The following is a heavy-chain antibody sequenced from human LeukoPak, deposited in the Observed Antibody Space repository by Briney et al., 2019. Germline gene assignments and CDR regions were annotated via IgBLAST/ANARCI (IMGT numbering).Heavy chain of an antibody. J-gene: IGHJ4*02. V-gene: IGHV3-66*01. CDR3: ARDLSGYSFGFGGDL. D-gene: IGHD6-13*01. CDR1: GFTISANS. CDR2: MYSVGST. Sequence: GGSLRLSCAASGFTISANSMSWVRQAPGKGLEWVSVMYSVGSTFYADSVKGRFTISRDGYKNTLDLQMDSLRVDDTAVYYCARDLSGYSFGFGGDLWGQGTLVTVSS.